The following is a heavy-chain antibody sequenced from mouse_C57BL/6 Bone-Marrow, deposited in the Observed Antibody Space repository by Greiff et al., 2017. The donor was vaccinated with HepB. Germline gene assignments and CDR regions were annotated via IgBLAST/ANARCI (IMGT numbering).Heavy chain of an antibody. V-gene: IGHV1-18*01. CDR2: INPNNGGT. J-gene: IGHJ4*01. Sequence: VQLKQSGPELVKPGASVKIPCKASGYTFTDYNMDWVKQSHGKSLEWIGDINPNNGGTIYNQKFKGKATLTVDKSSSTAYMELRSLTSEDTAVYYCARSPLYYGSSYAMDYWGQGTSVTVSS. CDR1: GYTFTDYN. CDR3: ARSPLYYGSSYAMDY. D-gene: IGHD1-1*01.